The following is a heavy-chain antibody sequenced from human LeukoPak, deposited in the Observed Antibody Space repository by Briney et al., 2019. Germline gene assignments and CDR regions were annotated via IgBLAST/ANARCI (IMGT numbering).Heavy chain of an antibody. J-gene: IGHJ5*02. D-gene: IGHD3-9*01. Sequence: SGGSLRLSCAASGFTFSSFWMSWVRQGPGKGLEWVANIKQDGSEKYYVDSVKGRFTISRDNAKNSLYLQMNSLRAEDTAVYYCARYYDISRRSDPWSQGTLVTVSS. CDR1: GFTFSSFW. V-gene: IGHV3-7*01. CDR2: IKQDGSEK. CDR3: ARYYDISRRSDP.